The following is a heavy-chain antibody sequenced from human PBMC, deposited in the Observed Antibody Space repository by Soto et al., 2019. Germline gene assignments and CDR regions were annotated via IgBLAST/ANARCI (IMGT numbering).Heavy chain of an antibody. Sequence: LKISCKVSGYIFSDYLIGWVRQMPGKGLEWMGIIFPGDSDIKYSPSFQGQVTISADKSISTADLQWSSLKASDTGTYYCGRFGIGGCLGGMCLTPFHYYGMDVWGQGTTVTVS. CDR1: GYIFSDYL. V-gene: IGHV5-51*01. CDR3: GRFGIGGCLGGMCLTPFHYYGMDV. D-gene: IGHD2-15*01. J-gene: IGHJ6*02. CDR2: IFPGDSDI.